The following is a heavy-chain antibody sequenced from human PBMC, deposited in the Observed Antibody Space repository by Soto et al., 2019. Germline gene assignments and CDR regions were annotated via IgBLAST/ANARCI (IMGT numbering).Heavy chain of an antibody. D-gene: IGHD6-19*01. CDR3: ARHPTPEAVAGFGYFDY. Sequence: PSETLSLTCTVSGGSISSYYWSWIRQPPGKGLEWIGYIYYSGSTNYNPSLKSRVTISVDTSKNQFSLKLSSVTAADTAVYYCARHPTPEAVAGFGYFDYWGQGTLVTVSS. V-gene: IGHV4-59*08. CDR2: IYYSGST. J-gene: IGHJ4*02. CDR1: GGSISSYY.